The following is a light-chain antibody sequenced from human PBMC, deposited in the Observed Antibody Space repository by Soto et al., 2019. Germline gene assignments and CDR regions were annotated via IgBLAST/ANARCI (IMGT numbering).Light chain of an antibody. Sequence: DIQMTQSPSTLSASVGDRVTITCRASQSISSWLAWYQQKPGKAPKLLIYDASSLESGVPSRFSGGGSGTEFTLTISSLQPDDFATYYCQQYNSYSRTFGKGTKV. CDR2: DAS. CDR3: QQYNSYSRT. V-gene: IGKV1-5*01. J-gene: IGKJ1*01. CDR1: QSISSW.